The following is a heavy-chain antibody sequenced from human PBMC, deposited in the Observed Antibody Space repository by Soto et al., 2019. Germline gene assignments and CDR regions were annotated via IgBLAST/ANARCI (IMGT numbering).Heavy chain of an antibody. J-gene: IGHJ4*02. CDR2: INAGNGNT. Sequence: GASVKVSCKASGYTFTSYAMHWVRRAPGQRLEWMGWINAGNGNTKYSQKFQGRVTVTRDTSTSTAYMELRSLRSDDTAVYYCARDASNDYYDSSGSASDYWGQGTLVSVSS. CDR3: ARDASNDYYDSSGSASDY. V-gene: IGHV1-3*01. D-gene: IGHD3-22*01. CDR1: GYTFTSYA.